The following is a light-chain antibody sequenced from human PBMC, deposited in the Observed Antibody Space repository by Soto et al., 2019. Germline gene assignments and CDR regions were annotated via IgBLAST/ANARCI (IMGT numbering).Light chain of an antibody. CDR3: QHYNSYSEA. CDR1: QDVSGY. J-gene: IGKJ1*01. Sequence: AIRMTRSPSSLSASTGDRVTITCRASQDVSGYVAWYQQKPGRAPNLLVYAASTLQAGVPSRFSGSGSGTEFTLTISSLQPDDFATYYCQHYNSYSEAFGQGTKVDIK. V-gene: IGKV1-8*01. CDR2: AAS.